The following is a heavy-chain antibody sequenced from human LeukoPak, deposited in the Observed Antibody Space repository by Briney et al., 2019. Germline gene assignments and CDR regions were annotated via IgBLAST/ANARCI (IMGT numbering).Heavy chain of an antibody. CDR3: ATDKGIRFLRAFDI. J-gene: IGHJ3*02. Sequence: ASVKVSCKASGYTFTDYYMHWVQQAPGKGLEWMGRVDPEDGETIYAEKFQGRVTITADTSTDTAYMELSSLRSEDTAVYYCATDKGIRFLRAFDIWGQGTMVTVSS. CDR2: VDPEDGET. CDR1: GYTFTDYY. V-gene: IGHV1-69-2*01. D-gene: IGHD3-3*01.